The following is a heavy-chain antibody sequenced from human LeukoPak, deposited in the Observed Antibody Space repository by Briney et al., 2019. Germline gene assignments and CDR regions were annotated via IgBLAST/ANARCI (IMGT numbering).Heavy chain of an antibody. J-gene: IGHJ3*02. D-gene: IGHD2-21*02. CDR1: GYTFTGYY. CDR2: INPNSGGT. V-gene: IGHV1-2*02. Sequence: ASVKVSCKASGYTFTGYYIHWVRQAPGQGLEWMGYINPNSGGTNYAQKFQGRVTMTRDTSISTVYMELSRLRSDDTAVYYCVRWVVTAQFNASDIWGQGTMVTVSS. CDR3: VRWVVTAQFNASDI.